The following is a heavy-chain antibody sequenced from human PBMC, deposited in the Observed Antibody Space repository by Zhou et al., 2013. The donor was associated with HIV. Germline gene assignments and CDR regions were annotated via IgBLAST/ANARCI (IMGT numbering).Heavy chain of an antibody. CDR1: GGAFGNSA. D-gene: IGHD1-20*01. Sequence: QVQLVQSGAEVKKPGSSVRVSCKASGGAFGNSAINWLRQAPGQGFEWIGDVNPIFGAANYAPNFQGRVTITADESTSTAYMELSSLRSEDTAVYYCARQSRPLYNWNDWDLGYWGQGTLVTVSS. J-gene: IGHJ4*02. CDR2: VNPIFGAA. V-gene: IGHV1-69*12. CDR3: ARQSRPLYNWNDWDLGY.